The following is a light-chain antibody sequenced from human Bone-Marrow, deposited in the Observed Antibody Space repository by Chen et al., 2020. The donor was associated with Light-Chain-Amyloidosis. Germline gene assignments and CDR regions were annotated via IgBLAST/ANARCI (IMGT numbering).Light chain of an antibody. Sequence: EIVMTQSPPTLSVSPGERATLSCRASPSVSSNLAWYQQKPGQAPRLLIYGASTRATGIPARFSGSGSGTEFTLTISSLQSEDFAVYYCQQYNNWPYTFGQGTKLEIK. CDR3: QQYNNWPYT. V-gene: IGKV3-15*01. CDR2: GAS. J-gene: IGKJ2*01. CDR1: PSVSSN.